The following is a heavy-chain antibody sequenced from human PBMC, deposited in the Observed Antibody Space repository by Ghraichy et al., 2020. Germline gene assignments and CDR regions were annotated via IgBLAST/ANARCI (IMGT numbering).Heavy chain of an antibody. J-gene: IGHJ6*01. CDR2: IRYDGTNI. CDR3: VAVDTVAAIAWAYGRNI. D-gene: IGHD2-15*01. CDR1: GFTFSNYA. V-gene: IGHV3-33*08. Sequence: GGSLRLSCAASGFTFSNYAMNWVRQAPGKGLEWVAVIRYDGTNIDYADSVKGRFTISRDTSKNTVFLQMNSLGADDTATYYCVAVDTVAAIAWAYGRNIWGQWTTVTVSS.